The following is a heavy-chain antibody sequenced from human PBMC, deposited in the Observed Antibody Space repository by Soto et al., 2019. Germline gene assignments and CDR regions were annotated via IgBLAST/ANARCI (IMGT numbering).Heavy chain of an antibody. D-gene: IGHD4-17*01. V-gene: IGHV1-69*10. Sequence: GASVKVSCKASGGFNNYAVSWVRQAPGQGLEWMGVTIPELGTYNYAQRLQGRVTITVDKATNTAYLNLTTLTFEDTAIYYCARTSMTRIDYWGQGTLVTVSS. CDR2: TIPELGTY. J-gene: IGHJ4*02. CDR1: GGFNNYA. CDR3: ARTSMTRIDY.